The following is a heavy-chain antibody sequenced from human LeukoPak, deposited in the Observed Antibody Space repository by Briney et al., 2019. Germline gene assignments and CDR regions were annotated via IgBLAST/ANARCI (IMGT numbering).Heavy chain of an antibody. V-gene: IGHV1-18*01. CDR2: ISAYNGNT. J-gene: IGHJ4*02. D-gene: IGHD3-3*01. CDR1: GYTFTSYG. CDR3: ARSITIFGVVIIGVGQPPDY. Sequence: GASVKVSCKASGYTFTSYGISWVRQAPGQGREWIGWISAYNGNTNYAQKLQGRVTMTTDTSTSTAYMELRSLRSDDTAVYYCARSITIFGVVIIGVGQPPDYWGQGTLVTVSS.